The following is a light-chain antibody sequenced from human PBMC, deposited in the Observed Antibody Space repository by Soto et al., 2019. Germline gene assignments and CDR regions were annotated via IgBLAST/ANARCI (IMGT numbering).Light chain of an antibody. Sequence: IKMYQSASTLSATVGDRVTITCRASQTISNWLAWYQQKPGKAPKLLIYKASTLESGVPSRFSGSGSGTEFTLTISSLQPEDFATYYCQQYNSYSQTFGQGTNVAIK. CDR1: QTISNW. J-gene: IGKJ1*01. CDR3: QQYNSYSQT. CDR2: KAS. V-gene: IGKV1-5*03.